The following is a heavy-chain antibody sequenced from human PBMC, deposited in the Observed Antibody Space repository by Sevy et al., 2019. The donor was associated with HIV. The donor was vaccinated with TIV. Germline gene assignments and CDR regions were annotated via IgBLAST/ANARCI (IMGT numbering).Heavy chain of an antibody. V-gene: IGHV3-21*01. CDR1: GFTFSSYS. CDR2: ISISSNHI. D-gene: IGHD3-16*01. CDR3: ARAPEENYDYITGSFDY. J-gene: IGHJ4*02. Sequence: GGSLRLSCAASGFTFSSYSMNWVRRAPGMGLELVSSISISSNHIYYADSVKGRFTISRDNAKNSLYLQMNSLRAEDTAVYYCARAPEENYDYITGSFDYWGQGTLVTVSS.